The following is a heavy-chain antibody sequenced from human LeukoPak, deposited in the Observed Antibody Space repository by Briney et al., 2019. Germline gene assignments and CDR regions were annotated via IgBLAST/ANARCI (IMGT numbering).Heavy chain of an antibody. V-gene: IGHV3-23*01. CDR3: AKDWQLLWLGEFLPDDFDI. CDR1: GFTFSSYA. J-gene: IGHJ3*02. CDR2: ISGSGGST. D-gene: IGHD3-10*01. Sequence: PGGSLSLYCAAYGFTFSSYAMSWVRQAPGKGLEWVSAISGSGGSTYYADSVKVRFTIARDNSRNTLYLQMNSLRAEDTAVYYYAKDWQLLWLGEFLPDDFDIWGQGTMLSVSS.